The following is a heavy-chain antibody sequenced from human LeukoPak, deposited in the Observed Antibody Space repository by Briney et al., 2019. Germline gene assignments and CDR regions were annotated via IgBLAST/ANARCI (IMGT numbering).Heavy chain of an antibody. J-gene: IGHJ4*02. CDR3: AKDPSSTLEWLVDY. V-gene: IGHV3-48*03. CDR2: ISSSGSTI. CDR1: GFTFSSYE. D-gene: IGHD6-19*01. Sequence: GGSLRLSCAASGFTFSSYEMNWVRQAPGKGLEWVSYISSSGSTIYYADSVKGRFTISRDNAKNSLYLQMNSLRAEDTAVYYCAKDPSSTLEWLVDYWGQGTLVTVSS.